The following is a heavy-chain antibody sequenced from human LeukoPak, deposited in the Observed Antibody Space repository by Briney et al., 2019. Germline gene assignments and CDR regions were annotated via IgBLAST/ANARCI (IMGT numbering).Heavy chain of an antibody. CDR3: ARDMTTVTTPDY. V-gene: IGHV1-2*02. J-gene: IGHJ4*02. CDR1: GYTFTDCY. CDR2: INPNSGGT. D-gene: IGHD4-17*01. Sequence: ASVKVSCKASGYTFTDCYIHWVRQAPRQGLEWMGWINPNSGGTDYAQTFQGRVTMTRDTSVSTAYMELSRLTSDDTAVYYCARDMTTVTTPDYWGQGTLVTVSS.